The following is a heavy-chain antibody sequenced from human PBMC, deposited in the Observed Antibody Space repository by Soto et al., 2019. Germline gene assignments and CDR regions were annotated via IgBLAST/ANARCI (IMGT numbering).Heavy chain of an antibody. V-gene: IGHV4-34*01. CDR2: INHSGST. CDR3: ARGLVYYDSSGYYRNTPYYFDY. Sequence: ASETLSLTCAVYGGSFSGYYWSWIRQPPGKGLEWIGEINHSGSTNYNPSLKSRVTISVDTSKNQFSLKLSSVTAADTAVYYCARGLVYYDSSGYYRNTPYYFDYWGQGTLVTVSS. J-gene: IGHJ4*02. D-gene: IGHD3-22*01. CDR1: GGSFSGYY.